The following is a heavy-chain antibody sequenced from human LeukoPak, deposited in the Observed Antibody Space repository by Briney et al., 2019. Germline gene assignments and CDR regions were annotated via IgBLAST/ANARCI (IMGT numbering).Heavy chain of an antibody. Sequence: ASVKVSCKASGGTLSNYAISWVRQAPGQGLEWMGRIIPFLDVADYAQKFQGRVTITADESTSTAYMELSSLRSEDTAVYYCARGTGDIVATSGDWGQGTLVTVSS. CDR1: GGTLSNYA. CDR2: IIPFLDVA. V-gene: IGHV1-69*04. J-gene: IGHJ4*02. CDR3: ARGTGDIVATSGD. D-gene: IGHD5-12*01.